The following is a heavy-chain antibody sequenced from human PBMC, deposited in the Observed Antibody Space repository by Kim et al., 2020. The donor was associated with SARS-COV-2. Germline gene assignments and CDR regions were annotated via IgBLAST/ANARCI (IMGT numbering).Heavy chain of an antibody. J-gene: IGHJ6*03. CDR1: GFTFSSYW. CDR3: ARDQEIGWNYPYYYYYMDV. D-gene: IGHD1-7*01. V-gene: IGHV3-7*01. CDR2: IKQDGSEK. Sequence: GGSLRLSCAASGFTFSSYWMSWVRQAPGKGLEWVANIKQDGSEKYYVDSVKGRFTISRDNAKNSLYLQMNSLRAEDTAVYYCARDQEIGWNYPYYYYYMDVWGKGTTVTVSS.